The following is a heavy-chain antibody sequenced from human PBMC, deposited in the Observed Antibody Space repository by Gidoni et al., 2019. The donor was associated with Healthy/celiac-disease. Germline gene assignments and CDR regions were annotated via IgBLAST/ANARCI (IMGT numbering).Heavy chain of an antibody. CDR2: ISSSSSYI. D-gene: IGHD1-26*01. Sequence: EVQLVESGGGLVKPGGSLRLSCAASGFTFSSYSMHWVRQAPGKGLEWVSSISSSSSYIYYADSVKGRFTISRDNAKNSLYLQMNSLRAEDTAVYYCARGADGWELPNFYYYGMDVWGQGTTVTVSS. CDR1: GFTFSSYS. CDR3: ARGADGWELPNFYYYGMDV. J-gene: IGHJ6*02. V-gene: IGHV3-21*01.